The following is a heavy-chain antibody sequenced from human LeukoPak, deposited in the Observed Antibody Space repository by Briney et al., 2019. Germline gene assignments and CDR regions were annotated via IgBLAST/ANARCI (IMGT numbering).Heavy chain of an antibody. V-gene: IGHV4-59*11. D-gene: IGHD3/OR15-3a*01. J-gene: IGHJ6*03. CDR3: ARVLAIFGLDTTDFYMDV. Sequence: SETLSLTCAVSGASISSHYWSWIRQPPGKGLEWIGYTSGSISDNPSLKSRVAVSVDPSQNQVTLSLTSVTAADTAVYYCARVLAIFGLDTTDFYMDVWGKGTTVTVSS. CDR1: GASISSHY. CDR2: TSGSI.